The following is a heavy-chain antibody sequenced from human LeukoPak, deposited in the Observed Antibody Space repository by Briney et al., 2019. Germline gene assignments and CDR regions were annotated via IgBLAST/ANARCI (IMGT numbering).Heavy chain of an antibody. CDR1: XSYX. J-gene: IGHJ5*02. CDR3: XXXXXXXXXXQS. CDR2: ITSSSSYX. Sequence: XSYXXNWVRQAPXKXXEWVSSITSSSSYXYYADSVKGRFTISRXNAKXSLYLQMNRLRAEDTAVYYXXXXXXXXXXXQSXGQXXXXTVSS. V-gene: IGHV3-21*01.